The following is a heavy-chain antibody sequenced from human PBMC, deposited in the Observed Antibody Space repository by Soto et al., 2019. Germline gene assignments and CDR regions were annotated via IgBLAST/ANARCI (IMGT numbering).Heavy chain of an antibody. CDR3: ARDGGLAEDGMDV. Sequence: RLVETGGDLIQPGGSLRLSCAASGFIVSGNYMSWVRQAPGKGLEWVSVIYRGGSTYYADSVKGRFTISRDNSKNTLYLQMNSLRADDTGVYYCARDGGLAEDGMDVWGQGTTVTVSS. J-gene: IGHJ6*02. V-gene: IGHV3-53*02. D-gene: IGHD3-10*01. CDR1: GFIVSGNY. CDR2: IYRGGST.